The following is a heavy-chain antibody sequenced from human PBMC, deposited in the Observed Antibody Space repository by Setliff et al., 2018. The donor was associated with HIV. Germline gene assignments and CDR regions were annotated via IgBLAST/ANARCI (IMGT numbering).Heavy chain of an antibody. CDR2: INPNMGDT. Sequence: ASVKVSCKASGYKFTSHHIQWMRQAPGQGLEWMGRINPNMGDTQYAQKFQGRIIMTRDTSINTVYVELSSLTSDDTALYYCARQDIPTGYYLFDYWGQGTQVTVSS. CDR1: GYKFTSHH. J-gene: IGHJ4*02. V-gene: IGHV1-2*06. CDR3: ARQDIPTGYYLFDY. D-gene: IGHD3-9*01.